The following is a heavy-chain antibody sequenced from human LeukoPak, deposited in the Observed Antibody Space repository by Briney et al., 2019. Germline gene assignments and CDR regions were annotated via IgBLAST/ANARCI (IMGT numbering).Heavy chain of an antibody. V-gene: IGHV1-2*02. D-gene: IGHD3-10*01. Sequence: GASVKVSCKASGYTFTGYYMHWVRQAPGQGLEWMGWINPNSGGTNYAQKFQGRVTMTRGTSISTAYMELSRLRSDDTAVYYCARGPTNNLWFGESLTYYYYYMDVWGKGTTVTISS. CDR2: INPNSGGT. CDR1: GYTFTGYY. J-gene: IGHJ6*03. CDR3: ARGPTNNLWFGESLTYYYYYMDV.